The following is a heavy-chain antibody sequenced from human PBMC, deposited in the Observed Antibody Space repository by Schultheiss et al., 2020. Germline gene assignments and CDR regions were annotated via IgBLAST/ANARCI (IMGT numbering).Heavy chain of an antibody. V-gene: IGHV4-59*01. D-gene: IGHD3-3*01. CDR2: IYYSGST. CDR1: GFTFSSYS. CDR3: ARVKSGHPYYFDY. Sequence: GSLRLSCAASGFTFSSYSMNWVRQAPGKGLEWIGYIYYSGSTYYNPSLKSRVTISVDTSKNQFSLKLSSVTAADTAVYYCARVKSGHPYYFDYWGQGTLVNGYS. J-gene: IGHJ4*02.